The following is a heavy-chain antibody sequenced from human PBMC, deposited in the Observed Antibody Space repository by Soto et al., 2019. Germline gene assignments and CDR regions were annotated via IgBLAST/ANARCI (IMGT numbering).Heavy chain of an antibody. Sequence: EVQLVESGGGLVQPGGSLRLSCAAPGFTFSTYSMNWVRQAPGKGLEWVAYISSSSSTIYYAESVKGRFTISRDNGKNSLYLQMSSLRAEDTTAYSFARERRSTRRFTGDNDIWGQGTLVTVS. J-gene: IGHJ4*02. V-gene: IGHV3-48*01. CDR2: ISSSSSTI. CDR3: ARERRSTRRFTGDNDI. CDR1: GFTFSTYS. D-gene: IGHD2-15*01.